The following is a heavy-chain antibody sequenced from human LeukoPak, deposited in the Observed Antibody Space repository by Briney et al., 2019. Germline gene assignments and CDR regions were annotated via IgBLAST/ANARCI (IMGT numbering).Heavy chain of an antibody. CDR3: AKVRYQLLIDY. CDR1: GFTFSSYA. D-gene: IGHD2-2*01. CDR2: ISYDGSNK. V-gene: IGHV3-30*04. J-gene: IGHJ4*02. Sequence: GGSLRLSCAASGFTFSSYAMHWVRQAPGKGLKWVAVISYDGSNKYYADSVKGRFTISRDNSKNTLYLQMNSLRADDTAVYYCAKVRYQLLIDYWGQGTLVTVSS.